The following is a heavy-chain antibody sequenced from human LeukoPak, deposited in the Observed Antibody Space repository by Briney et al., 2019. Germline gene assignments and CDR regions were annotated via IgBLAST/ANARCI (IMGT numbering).Heavy chain of an antibody. CDR3: ARGVVTMVRGATNYFDY. Sequence: ASVKVSCKASGYTFTGYYMHWVRQATGQGLEWMGWMNPNSGNTGYAQKFQGRVTMTRNTSISTAYMELSSLRSEDTAVYYCARGVVTMVRGATNYFDYWGQGTLVTVSS. D-gene: IGHD3-10*01. CDR2: MNPNSGNT. V-gene: IGHV1-8*02. J-gene: IGHJ4*02. CDR1: GYTFTGYY.